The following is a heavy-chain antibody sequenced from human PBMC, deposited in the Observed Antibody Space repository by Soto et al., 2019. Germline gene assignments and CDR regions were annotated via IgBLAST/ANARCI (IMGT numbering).Heavy chain of an antibody. CDR2: INAGNGNT. CDR3: ARAGRNTYYDILTGYYHNWFDP. CDR1: GYTFTDYA. D-gene: IGHD3-9*01. J-gene: IGHJ5*02. V-gene: IGHV1-3*01. Sequence: GASVKVSCKASGYTFTDYAMHWVRQAPGQGLEWMGWINAGNGNTKYSQKFQGRVTITRDTSASTAYMELSSLRSEDTAVYYCARAGRNTYYDILTGYYHNWFDPWGQGTLVTVSS.